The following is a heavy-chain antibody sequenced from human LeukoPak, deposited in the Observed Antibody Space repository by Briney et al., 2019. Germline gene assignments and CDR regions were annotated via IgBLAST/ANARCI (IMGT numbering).Heavy chain of an antibody. CDR3: ARGSGYSGYYFDY. CDR1: GGSIINYS. J-gene: IGHJ4*02. Sequence: SETLSLTCTVSGGSIINYSWSWIRQPAGKGLEWIGCVYTSGSTNYNPSLKSRVTMSVDTSKNQFSLKLSSVTAADTAVYYCARGSGYSGYYFDYWGQGTLVTVSS. CDR2: VYTSGST. D-gene: IGHD3-3*01. V-gene: IGHV4-4*07.